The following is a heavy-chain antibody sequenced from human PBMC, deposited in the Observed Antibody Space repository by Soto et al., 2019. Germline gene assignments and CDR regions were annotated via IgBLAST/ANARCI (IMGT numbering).Heavy chain of an antibody. D-gene: IGHD6-25*01. CDR2: ISYDGNTE. J-gene: IGHJ4*02. CDR1: GFTFSNFA. CDR3: ARAITAGFSSGYDF. Sequence: GGSLRLSCAASGFTFSNFAMHWVRQAPGKGLEWVAVISYDGNTEYLADSVKGRFTISRDNSKNTLYLQMNSLRVEDTAEYYCARAITAGFSSGYDFWGQGSLVTVSS. V-gene: IGHV3-30-3*01.